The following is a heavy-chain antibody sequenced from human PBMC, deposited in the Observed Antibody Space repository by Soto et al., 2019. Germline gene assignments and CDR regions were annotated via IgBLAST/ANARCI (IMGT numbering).Heavy chain of an antibody. V-gene: IGHV3-23*01. CDR2: ISGSGGST. Sequence: GGSLRLSCAASGFTFSSYAMSWVRQAPGKGLEWVSAISGSGGSTYYADSVEGRFTISRDNSKNTLYLQMNSLRAEDTAVYYCAKRYGGNSRPFDYWGQGTLVTVSS. CDR3: AKRYGGNSRPFDY. J-gene: IGHJ4*02. D-gene: IGHD4-17*01. CDR1: GFTFSSYA.